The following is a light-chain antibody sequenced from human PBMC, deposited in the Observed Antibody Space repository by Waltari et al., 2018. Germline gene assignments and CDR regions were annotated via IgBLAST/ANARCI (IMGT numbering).Light chain of an antibody. J-gene: IGKJ1*01. CDR2: GAS. CDR3: QQYGGSTQGWT. Sequence: DIVLTQSPGTVSLSPGERATLSCRASQSVSSSYLAWYQQKPGQAPRLLIYGASSRATGIPDRFSGSGSGTDFTLTISRLEPEDFAMYYCQQYGGSTQGWTFGQGTKVEIK. CDR1: QSVSSSY. V-gene: IGKV3-20*01.